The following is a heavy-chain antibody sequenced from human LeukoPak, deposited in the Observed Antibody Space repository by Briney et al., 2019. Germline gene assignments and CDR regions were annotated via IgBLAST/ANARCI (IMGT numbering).Heavy chain of an antibody. Sequence: SETLSLTCTVSGGSISSYYWTWIRQPAGKGLEWIGRIYTSGSTNYNPSLKSRVTMSVDTSKNQFSLKLRSVTAADTAVYYCARSRYYYGSGSYTDYWGQGTLVTVSS. J-gene: IGHJ4*02. D-gene: IGHD3-10*01. CDR2: IYTSGST. V-gene: IGHV4-4*07. CDR1: GGSISSYY. CDR3: ARSRYYYGSGSYTDY.